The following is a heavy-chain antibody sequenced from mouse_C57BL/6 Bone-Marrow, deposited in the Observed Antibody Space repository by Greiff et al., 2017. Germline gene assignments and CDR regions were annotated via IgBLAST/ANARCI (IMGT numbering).Heavy chain of an antibody. Sequence: EVKLMESGGGLVQPGESLKLSCESNEYEFPSHDMSWVRKTPEKRLELVAAINSDGGSTYYPDTMERRFIISRDNTKKTLYLQMSSLRSEDTALYYCARHDYGSTDYYAMDYWGQGTSVTVSS. CDR1: EYEFPSHD. V-gene: IGHV5-2*01. J-gene: IGHJ4*01. CDR2: INSDGGST. D-gene: IGHD1-1*01. CDR3: ARHDYGSTDYYAMDY.